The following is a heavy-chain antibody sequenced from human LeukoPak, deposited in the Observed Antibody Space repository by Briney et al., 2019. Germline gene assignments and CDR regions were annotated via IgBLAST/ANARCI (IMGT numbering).Heavy chain of an antibody. J-gene: IGHJ4*02. D-gene: IGHD3-10*01. CDR2: INPSGGST. V-gene: IGHV1-46*01. CDR3: ARDYYGSGAFDY. Sequence: ASVKVSCKASGYIFTSYYMHWVRQAPGQGLEWMGIINPSGGSTSYAQKFQGRVTMTRDMSTSTAYMELSRLRSDDTAVYYCARDYYGSGAFDYWGQGTLVTVSS. CDR1: GYIFTSYY.